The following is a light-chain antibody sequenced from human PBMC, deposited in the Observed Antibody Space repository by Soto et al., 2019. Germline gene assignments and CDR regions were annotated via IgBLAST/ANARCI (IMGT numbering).Light chain of an antibody. Sequence: LTQPASVSGSPGQSITISCTGTSSDVGSYNLVSWYQQHPGKAPKLMIYEVSKRPSGVSNRFSGSKSGNTASLTISGLQAEDEADYYCCSYAGSSTFYVVFGGGT. CDR1: SSDVGSYNL. J-gene: IGLJ2*01. CDR2: EVS. V-gene: IGLV2-23*02. CDR3: CSYAGSSTFYVV.